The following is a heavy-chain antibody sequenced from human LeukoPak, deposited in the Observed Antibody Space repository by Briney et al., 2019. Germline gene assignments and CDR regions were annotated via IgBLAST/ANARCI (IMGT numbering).Heavy chain of an antibody. CDR1: GFIVSNNY. J-gene: IGHJ4*02. CDR3: ARGPEYSYGHFDY. CDR2: IYSGGST. Sequence: GGSLRLSCAASGFIVSNNYMSWVRQAPGKGLEWVSTIYSGGSTYYADSVKGRFNISRHSSKNTLFLQMDSLSDEDTAMYYCARGPEYSYGHFDYWGQGTLVTVSS. D-gene: IGHD2/OR15-2a*01. V-gene: IGHV3-53*04.